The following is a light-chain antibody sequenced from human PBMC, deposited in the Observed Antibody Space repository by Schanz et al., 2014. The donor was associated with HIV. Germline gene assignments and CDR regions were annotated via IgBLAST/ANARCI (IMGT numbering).Light chain of an antibody. CDR1: SSDVGGYNY. CDR3: CSYAGTSTFVV. V-gene: IGLV2-11*01. CDR2: EVS. Sequence: QFALTQPRSVSGSPGQSVTISCTGTSSDVGGYNYLSWYQEHPGKAPKLMIYEVSKRPSGVSNRFSGSKSGNTASLTFSGLQAEDEADYYCCSYAGTSTFVVFGGGTKLTVL. J-gene: IGLJ2*01.